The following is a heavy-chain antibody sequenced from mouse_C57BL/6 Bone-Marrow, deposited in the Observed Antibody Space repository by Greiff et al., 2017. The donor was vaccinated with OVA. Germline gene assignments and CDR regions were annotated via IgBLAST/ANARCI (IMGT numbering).Heavy chain of an antibody. Sequence: VQLQQSGPELVKPGASVMISCKASGYAFSSSWMNWVKQRPGKGLEWIGRIYPGDGDTNYNGKFKGKATLTADKSSSTAYLQLSSLTSEDSAVYFCARPYYYGSLFAYWGQGTLVTVSA. CDR2: IYPGDGDT. CDR1: GYAFSSSW. V-gene: IGHV1-82*01. D-gene: IGHD1-1*01. J-gene: IGHJ3*01. CDR3: ARPYYYGSLFAY.